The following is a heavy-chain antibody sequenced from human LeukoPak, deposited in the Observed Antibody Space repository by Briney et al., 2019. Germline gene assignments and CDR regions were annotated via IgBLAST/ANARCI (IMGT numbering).Heavy chain of an antibody. CDR2: MNPNSGNT. Sequence: ASVKVPCKASGYTFTSYDINWVRQATGQGLEWMGWMNPNSGNTGYAQKFQGRVTMTRNTSISTAYMELSSLRSEDTAVYYCARAPKVGVQLERRPEYYFDYWGQGTLVTVSS. V-gene: IGHV1-8*01. J-gene: IGHJ4*02. CDR3: ARAPKVGVQLERRPEYYFDY. CDR1: GYTFTSYD. D-gene: IGHD1-1*01.